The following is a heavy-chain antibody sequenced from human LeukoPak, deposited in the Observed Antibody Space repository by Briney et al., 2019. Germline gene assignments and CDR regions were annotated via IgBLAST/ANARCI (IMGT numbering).Heavy chain of an antibody. CDR3: ARGTAPGIAAADWFDP. D-gene: IGHD6-13*01. CDR2: VNHSGST. Sequence: SETLSLTCAVYGGSFSGYYWSWIRQPPGKGLEWIGEVNHSGSTNYNPSLKSRVTISVDTSKNQFSLKLSSVTAADTAVYYCARGTAPGIAAADWFDPWGQGTLVTVSS. J-gene: IGHJ5*02. CDR1: GGSFSGYY. V-gene: IGHV4-34*01.